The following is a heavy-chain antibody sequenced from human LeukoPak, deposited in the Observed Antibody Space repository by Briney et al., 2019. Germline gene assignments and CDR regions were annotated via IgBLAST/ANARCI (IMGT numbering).Heavy chain of an antibody. D-gene: IGHD2-2*01. Sequence: AGGSLRLSCAASGFTFSTYAMSWVRQAPGKGLEWVSSISSSSSYIYYADSVKGRFTISRDNAKNSLYLQMNSLRAEDTAVYYCARVRCSSTSCYVDGYFDYWGQGTLVTVSS. CDR1: GFTFSTYA. J-gene: IGHJ4*02. V-gene: IGHV3-21*01. CDR2: ISSSSSYI. CDR3: ARVRCSSTSCYVDGYFDY.